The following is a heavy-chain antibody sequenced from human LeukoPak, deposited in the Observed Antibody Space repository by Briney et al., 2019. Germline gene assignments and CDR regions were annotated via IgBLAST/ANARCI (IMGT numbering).Heavy chain of an antibody. Sequence: GRSLRLSCVASGFTFSSDAMHWVRQTPGKGLEWVAVISYDGNEKYQVDSVKGRFTISRDNSKNTLYLQMNSLRVEDTADYYCARGDRGTAAGNNWFNPWGQGTLVTVSS. D-gene: IGHD6-13*01. J-gene: IGHJ5*02. CDR2: ISYDGNEK. CDR1: GFTFSSDA. CDR3: ARGDRGTAAGNNWFNP. V-gene: IGHV3-30-3*01.